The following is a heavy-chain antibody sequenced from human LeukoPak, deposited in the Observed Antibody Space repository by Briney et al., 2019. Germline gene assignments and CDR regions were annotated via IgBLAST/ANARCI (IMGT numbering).Heavy chain of an antibody. J-gene: IGHJ3*02. Sequence: SETLSLTCAVYGGSFSGYYWSWIRQPPGKGLEWIGEINHSGSTNYNPSLKSRVTISVDTSKNQFSLKLSSVTAADTAVYYCARGAASCGADCYSGTFDIWGRGTMVTVSS. CDR3: ARGAASCGADCYSGTFDI. CDR2: INHSGST. CDR1: GGSFSGYY. D-gene: IGHD2-21*02. V-gene: IGHV4-34*01.